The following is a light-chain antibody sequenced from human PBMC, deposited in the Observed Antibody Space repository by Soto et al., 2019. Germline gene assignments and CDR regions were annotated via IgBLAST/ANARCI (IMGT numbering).Light chain of an antibody. CDR2: GAS. J-gene: IGKJ4*01. CDR3: QQYINWPPLT. V-gene: IGKV3-15*01. Sequence: EIVLTQSPATLSVSPGERATLSCRASQSVSTNVVWYQQKPGQAPRLLIFGASTRATNIPARFSGNGSGTEFTLTISSLQSEDFAVYYCQQYINWPPLTFGGGTKVEIK. CDR1: QSVSTN.